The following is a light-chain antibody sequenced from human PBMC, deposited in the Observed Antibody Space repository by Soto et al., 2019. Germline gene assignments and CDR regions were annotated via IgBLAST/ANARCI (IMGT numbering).Light chain of an antibody. CDR3: QHRSNWPV. J-gene: IGKJ4*01. Sequence: DIVLTQSPATLSLSPGERATLSCRASQSVTTYLAWYQHKPGQAPRLLIYDASNRATGIPARFSGGGSGTDFTLTIRSLEPEDSADYYCQHRSNWPVFGGGTKVEI. V-gene: IGKV3-11*01. CDR1: QSVTTY. CDR2: DAS.